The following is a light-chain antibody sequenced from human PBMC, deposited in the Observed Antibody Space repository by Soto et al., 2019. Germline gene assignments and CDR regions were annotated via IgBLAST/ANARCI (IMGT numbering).Light chain of an antibody. J-gene: IGLJ1*01. CDR3: SSYAGSKNFV. V-gene: IGLV2-8*01. CDR1: SSDVGYYNY. CDR2: EVS. Sequence: QSALTQPPSASGSPGQSVTISCTGTSSDVGYYNYVSWYQHHPGKAPKLMIFEVSKRPSGVPDRFPGSKSGNTASLTVSGLQAEDEADYYCSSYAGSKNFVFGPGTKLTVL.